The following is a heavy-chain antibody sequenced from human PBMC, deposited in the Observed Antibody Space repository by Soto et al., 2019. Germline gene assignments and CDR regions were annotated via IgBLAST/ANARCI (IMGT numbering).Heavy chain of an antibody. Sequence: GGSLRLSCAASGFTFSNYGMHWVRQTPGKXLEWVAVISYDGSHQFYTDSVKGRFTISRDNSKNTLYLQMNSLKTEDTAMYYCAKDPKCCTIGSHFLDNWFDPWGQGILVTVSS. CDR1: GFTFSNYG. J-gene: IGHJ5*02. D-gene: IGHD2-8*01. CDR2: ISYDGSHQ. CDR3: AKDPKCCTIGSHFLDNWFDP. V-gene: IGHV3-30*18.